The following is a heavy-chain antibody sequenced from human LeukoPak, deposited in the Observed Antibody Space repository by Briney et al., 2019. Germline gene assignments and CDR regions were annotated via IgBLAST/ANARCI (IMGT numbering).Heavy chain of an antibody. CDR1: GHTLTELS. Sequence: GASVKVSCKVSGHTLTELSMHWVRQAPGKGLEWMGGFDPEDGETIYAQKFQGRVTMTEDTSTDTAYMELRSLRSEDTAVYYCAASVGAGFDYWGQGTLVTVSS. D-gene: IGHD1-26*01. CDR3: AASVGAGFDY. CDR2: FDPEDGET. V-gene: IGHV1-24*01. J-gene: IGHJ4*02.